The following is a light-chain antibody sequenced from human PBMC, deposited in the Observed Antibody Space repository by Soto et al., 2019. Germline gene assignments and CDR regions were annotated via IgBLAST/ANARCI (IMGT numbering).Light chain of an antibody. CDR2: SND. V-gene: IGLV1-44*01. Sequence: QYVRTQPPSASGTPGQRVTISCSGSSSNIGSRAVNWYHQLPGTAPKLLIYSNDQRPSGVPDRFSGSKSGTSASLAISGLQSEDEADYYCAAWDDSLNGRVFGTGTKVTVL. CDR3: AAWDDSLNGRV. CDR1: SSNIGSRA. J-gene: IGLJ1*01.